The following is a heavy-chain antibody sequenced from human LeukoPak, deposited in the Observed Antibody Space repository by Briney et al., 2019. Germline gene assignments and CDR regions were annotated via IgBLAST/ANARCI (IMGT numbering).Heavy chain of an antibody. D-gene: IGHD2/OR15-2a*01. V-gene: IGHV3-11*04. CDR2: ISSSGSTI. Sequence: GGSLRLSCAASGFTFSDYYMSWIRQAPGKGLEWVSYISSSGSTIYYADSVKGRFTISRDNAKNSLYLQMNSLRAEDTAVYYCARDSTHGSHLEAWLDPWGQGTLVTVCS. J-gene: IGHJ5*02. CDR3: ARDSTHGSHLEAWLDP. CDR1: GFTFSDYY.